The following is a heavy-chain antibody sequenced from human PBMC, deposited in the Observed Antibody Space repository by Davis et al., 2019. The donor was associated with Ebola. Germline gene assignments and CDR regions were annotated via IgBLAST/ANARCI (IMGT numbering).Heavy chain of an antibody. V-gene: IGHV3-74*01. D-gene: IGHD3-10*01. CDR2: INSDGSST. CDR3: ARGTDYYGSGSLH. J-gene: IGHJ4*01. CDR1: GFTFSSYW. Sequence: GESLKISCAASGFTFSSYWMHWVRQAPGKGLVWVSRINSDGSSTSYADSVKGRLTISRDNAKNTLYLQMNSLRAEDTAVYYCARGTDYYGSGSLHWGQGTLVTVSS.